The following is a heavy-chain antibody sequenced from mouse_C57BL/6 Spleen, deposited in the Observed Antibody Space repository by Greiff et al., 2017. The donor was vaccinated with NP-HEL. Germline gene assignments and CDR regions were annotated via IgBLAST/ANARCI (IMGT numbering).Heavy chain of an antibody. Sequence: VQLQQPGAELVKPGASVKMSCKASGYTFTSYWITWVKQRPGQGLEWIGDIYPGSGSTNYNEKFKSKATLTVDTSSSTAYMQLSSLASEDAAVYYCVRGGFDYWGQGTTLTVSA. CDR3: VRGGFDY. V-gene: IGHV1-55*01. J-gene: IGHJ2*01. CDR1: GYTFTSYW. CDR2: IYPGSGST.